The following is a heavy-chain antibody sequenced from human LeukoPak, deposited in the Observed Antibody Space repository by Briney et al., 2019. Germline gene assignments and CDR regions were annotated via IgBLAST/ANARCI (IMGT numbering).Heavy chain of an antibody. D-gene: IGHD5-24*01. CDR1: GFTVSSNY. Sequence: PGGSLRLSCAASGFTVSSNYMSWVRQAPGKGLEWVSVIYSGGSTYYADSVKGRFTISRDNSKNTLYLQMNSLRAEDTAVYYCAKREGPYYFDYWGQGTLVTVSS. V-gene: IGHV3-53*01. CDR3: AKREGPYYFDY. J-gene: IGHJ4*02. CDR2: IYSGGST.